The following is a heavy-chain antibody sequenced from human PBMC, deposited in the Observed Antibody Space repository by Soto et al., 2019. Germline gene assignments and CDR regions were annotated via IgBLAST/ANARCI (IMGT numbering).Heavy chain of an antibody. CDR3: AKDRVGGTFYTPLAF. CDR1: GFNFDNYG. CDR2: LTYDGSFQ. V-gene: IGHV3-30*18. Sequence: GGSLRLSCQASGFNFDNYGMHWVRQAPGKGLEWVAVLTYDGSFQYYADSVKGRFTISRDNSKNTLSLHLNTLKPEDTAVYHCAKDRVGGTFYTPLAFWGQGTLVTV. D-gene: IGHD1-7*01. J-gene: IGHJ4*02.